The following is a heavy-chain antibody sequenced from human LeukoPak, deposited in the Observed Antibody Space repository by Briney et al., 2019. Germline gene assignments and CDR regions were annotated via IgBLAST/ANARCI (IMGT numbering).Heavy chain of an antibody. V-gene: IGHV4-59*01. CDR1: GGSITNYY. Sequence: PSETLSLTCTVSGGSITNYYWSWIRQPPGRELEWIGYIYYRGSTNYNPSLKGRVTMSVDTSKDQFSLKLSSVTAADTAVYYCARLDGTELDYGDYVGGNYYYGMDVWGQGTTVTVSS. J-gene: IGHJ6*02. D-gene: IGHD4-17*01. CDR2: IYYRGST. CDR3: ARLDGTELDYGDYVGGNYYYGMDV.